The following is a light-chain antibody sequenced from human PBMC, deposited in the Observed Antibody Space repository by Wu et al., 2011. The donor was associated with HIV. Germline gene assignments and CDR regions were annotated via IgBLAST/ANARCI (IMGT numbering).Light chain of an antibody. CDR1: QSVSSS. CDR3: QQRRNWPRS. Sequence: EIVLTQSPATLSLSPGERATLSCRASQSVSSSLAWYQQKRGQAPRLLIHDASNRATGIPARFSGSGSGTDFTLTISSLEPEDFAVYYCQQRRNWPRSFGQGTKLEIK. V-gene: IGKV3-11*01. CDR2: DAS. J-gene: IGKJ2*03.